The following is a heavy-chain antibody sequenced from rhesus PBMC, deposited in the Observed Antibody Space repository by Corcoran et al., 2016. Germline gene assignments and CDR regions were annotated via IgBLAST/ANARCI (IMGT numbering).Heavy chain of an antibody. CDR2: ISGSGGST. Sequence: QLQLQESGPGLVKPSETLSLTCTVSGGSISNNYWSWIRQPPGKGLEWIGRISGSGGSTDYHPSLKRRVTISTDTSKNQFSLKLNSVTAADTAIYYCARYSGSYYRDYWGQGVLVTVSS. D-gene: IGHD3-16*01. V-gene: IGHV4-173*01. CDR1: GGSISNNY. J-gene: IGHJ4*01. CDR3: ARYSGSYYRDY.